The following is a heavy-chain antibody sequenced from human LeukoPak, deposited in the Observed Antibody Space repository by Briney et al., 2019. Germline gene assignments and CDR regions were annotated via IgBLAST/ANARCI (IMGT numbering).Heavy chain of an antibody. CDR1: GFTFSSYA. CDR3: ATLERDDDSGYRWLDS. J-gene: IGHJ5*01. V-gene: IGHV3-74*01. Sequence: HPGGSLRLSCAASGFTFSSYAMSWVRQAPGKGLEWVSRINSDGSSTSYADSVKGRFTISRDNAKNTLYLQMKSLRAEDTAVYYCATLERDDDSGYRWLDSWGRGTLVTVSS. CDR2: INSDGSST. D-gene: IGHD3-22*01.